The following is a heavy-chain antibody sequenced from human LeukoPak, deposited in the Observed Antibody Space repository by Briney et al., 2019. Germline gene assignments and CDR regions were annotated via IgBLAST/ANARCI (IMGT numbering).Heavy chain of an antibody. J-gene: IGHJ4*02. CDR1: GFTFSSYA. Sequence: GGSLRLSCAASGFTFSSYAMSWVRQAPGKGLEWVSSIITSGGGTYSADSVKGRFTISRDNAKNSLYLQMNSLRAEDTALYYCAKDIAAAGLDYWGQGTLVTVSS. V-gene: IGHV3-23*01. CDR3: AKDIAAAGLDY. D-gene: IGHD6-13*01. CDR2: IITSGGGT.